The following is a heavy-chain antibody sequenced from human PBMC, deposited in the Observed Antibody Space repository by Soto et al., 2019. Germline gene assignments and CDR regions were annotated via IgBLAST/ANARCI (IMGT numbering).Heavy chain of an antibody. J-gene: IGHJ6*02. D-gene: IGHD6-19*01. V-gene: IGHV3-53*01. CDR2: TYTGGET. CDR3: VRMGQWRVTGDFYYGMDV. CDR1: GLTVSSNY. Sequence: EVQLVESGGGLIQPGGSLRLSCAASGLTVSSNYMNWVRQAPGQGLEWVSLTYTGGETTYADSVKGRFTVSRDNAKNTLYLQMSSLRTADTAVYYCVRMGQWRVTGDFYYGMDVWGQGTSVTVSS.